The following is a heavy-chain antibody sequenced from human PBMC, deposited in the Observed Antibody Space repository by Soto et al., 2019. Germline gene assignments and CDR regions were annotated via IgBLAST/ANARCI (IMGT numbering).Heavy chain of an antibody. V-gene: IGHV1-18*01. J-gene: IGHJ5*02. CDR1: GYTFPIYG. Sequence: QVQLVQSGAEVKKPGASVKVSCKASGYTFPIYGISWVRQATGQGLEWMRWISAYNGNTNYAQKLQGRVTMTTATSTSTAYMELRSLRSDDTAVYYCARGLVATIQRLGFDPWGQGTLVTVSS. D-gene: IGHD5-12*01. CDR2: ISAYNGNT. CDR3: ARGLVATIQRLGFDP.